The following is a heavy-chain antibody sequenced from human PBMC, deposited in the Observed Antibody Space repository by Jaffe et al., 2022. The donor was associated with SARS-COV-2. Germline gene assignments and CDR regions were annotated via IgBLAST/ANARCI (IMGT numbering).Heavy chain of an antibody. V-gene: IGHV3-21*01. CDR3: ARDGLIGEQWLSEYFQH. Sequence: EVQLVESGGGLVKPGGSLRLSCAASGFTFSSYSMNWVRQAPGKGLEWVSSISSSSSYIYYADSVKGRFTISRDNAKNSLYLQMNSLRAEDTAVYYCARDGLIGEQWLSEYFQHWGQGTLVTVSS. D-gene: IGHD6-19*01. J-gene: IGHJ1*01. CDR1: GFTFSSYS. CDR2: ISSSSSYI.